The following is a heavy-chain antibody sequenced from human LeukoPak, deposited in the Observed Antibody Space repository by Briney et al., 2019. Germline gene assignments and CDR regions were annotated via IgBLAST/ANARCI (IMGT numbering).Heavy chain of an antibody. D-gene: IGHD6-13*01. J-gene: IGHJ3*02. CDR1: GFTFSSYA. CDR2: ISGSGGST. V-gene: IGHV3-23*01. Sequence: GGSLRLSCAASGFTFSSYAMSWVRQAPGKGLEWVSAISGSGGSTYYADSVKGRFTISRDNSKNTLYLQMNSLRAEDTAVYYCAEAPPRIAAASQHQKRDRIWGQGTMVTVSS. CDR3: AEAPPRIAAASQHQKRDRI.